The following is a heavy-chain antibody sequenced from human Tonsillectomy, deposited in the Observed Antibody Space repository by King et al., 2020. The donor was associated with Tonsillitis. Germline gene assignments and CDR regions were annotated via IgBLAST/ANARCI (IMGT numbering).Heavy chain of an antibody. CDR3: AKDEGDEHYFDY. D-gene: IGHD3-16*01. Sequence: VQLVESGGGVVQPGRSVRLSCTASGFTFSDYGMHWVRQAPGKGLEWVAVVTYDGSQTYYTDAVRGRFTISRDKSKKALYLDMSSLSPEDTAIYKCAKDEGDEHYFDYWGQGTLVTVSS. CDR2: VTYDGSQT. V-gene: IGHV3-30*18. J-gene: IGHJ4*02. CDR1: GFTFSDYG.